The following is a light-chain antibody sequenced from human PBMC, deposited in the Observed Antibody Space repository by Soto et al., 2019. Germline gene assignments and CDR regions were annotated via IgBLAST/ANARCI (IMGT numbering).Light chain of an antibody. CDR3: QHYGTSAM. V-gene: IGKV3-20*01. J-gene: IGKJ3*01. CDR1: QSVSSSY. Sequence: EIVLTQSPGTLSLSPGERATLSCRASQSVSSSYLAWYQQKPGQAPRLLIYGASRRATGIPDRFSGSGSGTDFTPTISRLEHEDVAEYCCQHYGTSAMFGPGTKVDIK. CDR2: GAS.